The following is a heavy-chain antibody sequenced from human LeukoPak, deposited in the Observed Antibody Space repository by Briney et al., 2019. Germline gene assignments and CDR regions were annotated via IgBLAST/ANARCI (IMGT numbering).Heavy chain of an antibody. CDR1: GYTFTSYD. V-gene: IGHV1-8*01. Sequence: ASVKVSCKASGYTFTSYDINWVRQATGQGLEWMGWMNPNSGNTGYAQKFQGRVTMTRNTSISTAYMELSSLRSEDTAVYYCARVDGSGSYYYYYSYMYVWGKGTTVTVSS. CDR3: ARVDGSGSYYYYYSYMYV. CDR2: MNPNSGNT. D-gene: IGHD3-10*01. J-gene: IGHJ6*03.